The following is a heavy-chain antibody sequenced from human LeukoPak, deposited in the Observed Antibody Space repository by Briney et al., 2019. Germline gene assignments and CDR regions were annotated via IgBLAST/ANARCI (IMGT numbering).Heavy chain of an antibody. CDR3: AVGRDGYKHIFDY. D-gene: IGHD5-24*01. V-gene: IGHV4-39*01. CDR1: GGSISSSSYY. CDR2: IYYSGST. Sequence: SETLSLTCTVSGGSISSSSYYWGWIRQPPGKGLEGIGSIYYSGSTYYNPSLKSRVTISVDTSKNQFSLKLSSVTAADTAVYYCAVGRDGYKHIFDYWGQGTLVTVSS. J-gene: IGHJ4*02.